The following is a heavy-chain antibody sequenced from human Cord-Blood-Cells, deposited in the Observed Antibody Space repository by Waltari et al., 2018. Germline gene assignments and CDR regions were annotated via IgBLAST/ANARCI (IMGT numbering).Heavy chain of an antibody. D-gene: IGHD1-26*01. CDR1: GFTFSSYE. CDR3: ARRSTWGDYFDY. J-gene: IGHJ4*02. Sequence: EVQLVESGGGLVQPGGSLRLSCAASGFTFSSYEMNWVRQAPGKGLEWVSYISSSGSTIYYADSVKGRFTISRDNAKNALYLQMNSLRAEDTAVYYCARRSTWGDYFDYWGQGTLVTVSS. CDR2: ISSSGSTI. V-gene: IGHV3-48*03.